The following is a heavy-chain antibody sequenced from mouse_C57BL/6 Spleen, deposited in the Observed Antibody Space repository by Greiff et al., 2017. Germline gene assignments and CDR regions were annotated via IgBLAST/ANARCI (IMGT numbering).Heavy chain of an antibody. CDR2: IYPGSGST. CDR3: ARKGLTSAWFAY. CDR1: GYTFTSYW. Sequence: QVQLQQPGAELVKPGASVKMSCKASGYTFTSYWITWVKQRPGQGLEWIGDIYPGSGSTNYNEKFKSKATLTVDTSSSTAYMQLSSLTSEDSAVYYCARKGLTSAWFAYWGQGTLVTVSA. D-gene: IGHD1-3*01. V-gene: IGHV1-55*01. J-gene: IGHJ3*01.